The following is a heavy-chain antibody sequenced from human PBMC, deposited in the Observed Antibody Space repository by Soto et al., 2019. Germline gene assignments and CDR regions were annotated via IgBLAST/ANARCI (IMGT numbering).Heavy chain of an antibody. Sequence: QLQLQESGPGLVKPSETLSLTCTVSGGSISSSSYYWGWIRQPPGKGLEWIGSIYYSGSTYYNPSLKSRVPIAVDTSKNQFSLKLSSVTAADTAVYYCARHFRQQLVRVKDWFDPWGQGTLVTVSS. CDR3: ARHFRQQLVRVKDWFDP. J-gene: IGHJ5*02. CDR2: IYYSGST. D-gene: IGHD6-13*01. V-gene: IGHV4-39*01. CDR1: GGSISSSSYY.